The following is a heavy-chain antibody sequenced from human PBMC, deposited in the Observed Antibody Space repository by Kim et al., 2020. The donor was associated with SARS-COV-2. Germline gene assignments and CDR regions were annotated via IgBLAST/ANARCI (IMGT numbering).Heavy chain of an antibody. CDR3: AKRSTSGWYYFDY. CDR2: VSASGSGT. D-gene: IGHD6-19*01. CDR1: GFTFTTYA. V-gene: IGHV3-23*01. J-gene: IGHJ4*02. Sequence: GGSLRLSCAASGFTFTTYAMSWVCQAPGKGLEWVSSVSASGSGTYYADSVKGRFTISRDNSKNTLYLQMNNLRAEDTALYYCAKRSTSGWYYFDYWGQGTLLTVSS.